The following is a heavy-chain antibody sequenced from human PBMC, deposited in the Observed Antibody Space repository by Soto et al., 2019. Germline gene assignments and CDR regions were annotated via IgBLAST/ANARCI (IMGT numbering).Heavy chain of an antibody. Sequence: GVTLRISCAASGFTFSRYSMNWVRQAPGKGLEWVSYISSSSSTIYYADSVKGRFTISRDNAKNSLYLQMNSLRDEDTAVYYYASYYYDSTGSAFDIWGQGTIVTVSS. D-gene: IGHD3-22*01. CDR2: ISSSSSTI. J-gene: IGHJ3*02. CDR1: GFTFSRYS. V-gene: IGHV3-48*02. CDR3: ASYYYDSTGSAFDI.